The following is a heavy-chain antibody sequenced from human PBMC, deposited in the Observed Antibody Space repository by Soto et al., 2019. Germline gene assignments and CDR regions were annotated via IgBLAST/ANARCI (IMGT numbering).Heavy chain of an antibody. D-gene: IGHD2-15*01. CDR3: AKDHILPNPGFFQD. CDR2: VSYDGGDQ. J-gene: IGHJ1*01. V-gene: IGHV3-30*18. Sequence: QVQLVESGGGVVQPGRSLRLSCAASGFTFSRYGMYWVRQAPGKGLECVAVVSYDGGDQHYADSVRGRFTISRDNSKNTIYLQMNSLTPDDTAMYYCAKDHILPNPGFFQDWGQGTRVTVSS. CDR1: GFTFSRYG.